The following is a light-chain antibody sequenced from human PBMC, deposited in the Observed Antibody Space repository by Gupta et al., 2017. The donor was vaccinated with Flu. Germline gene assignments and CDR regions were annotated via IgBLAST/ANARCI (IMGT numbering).Light chain of an antibody. J-gene: IGKJ2*01. CDR3: QHYDNSPPYT. CDR2: EAS. CDR1: QSVNSNY. Sequence: EIVLTQSPGTLSLSPGDRATLSCRASQSVNSNYLAWYQQKPGQAPRLLIYEASRRATGIPERFSGSGSGTDFTLTISRLEPEDFALFYCQHYDNSPPYTFGQGTKLEIK. V-gene: IGKV3-20*01.